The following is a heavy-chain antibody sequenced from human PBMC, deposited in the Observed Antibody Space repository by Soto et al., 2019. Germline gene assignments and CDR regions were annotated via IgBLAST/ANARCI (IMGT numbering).Heavy chain of an antibody. CDR3: ARIIRTDCSGGSCSENWFDP. V-gene: IGHV3-30*04. J-gene: IGHJ5*02. Sequence: PGGSLRLSCAASGFTFTNYPMGWVRQAPGKGLEWVSLIRDDGNNKYFADSVKGRFTISRDNSKNTLYLQMNSLRAEDTAVYYCARIIRTDCSGGSCSENWFDPWGQGTLVTVSS. CDR1: GFTFTNYP. CDR2: IRDDGNNK. D-gene: IGHD2-15*01.